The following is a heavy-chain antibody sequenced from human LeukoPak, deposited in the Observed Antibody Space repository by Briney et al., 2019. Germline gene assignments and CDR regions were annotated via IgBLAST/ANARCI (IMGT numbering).Heavy chain of an antibody. CDR3: ARGREVLEVEDVFDI. D-gene: IGHD1-26*01. CDR2: INSSSGST. J-gene: IGHJ3*02. CDR1: GYTFSTYC. V-gene: IGHV1-46*01. Sequence: ASVKVSCNPSGYTFSTYCISWVRQSPGQGLEWMGIINSSSGSTSYAQKFQGRVTMTRDTSTSTVYMELSSLRSEDTAVYYCARGREVLEVEDVFDIWGQGKMVTVSS.